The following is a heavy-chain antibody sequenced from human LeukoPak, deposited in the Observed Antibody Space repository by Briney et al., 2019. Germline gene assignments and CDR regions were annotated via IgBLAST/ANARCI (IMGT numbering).Heavy chain of an antibody. J-gene: IGHJ4*02. V-gene: IGHV4-59*01. CDR2: IYYSGSA. CDR3: ARAHSSGWSMVDY. CDR1: GGSISSYY. D-gene: IGHD6-19*01. Sequence: PSETLSLTCTVSGGSISSYYWSWLRQPPGKGLEWIGYIYYSGSANYNPSLKSRVTISVDTSKNQFSLKLSSVTAADTAVYYCARAHSSGWSMVDYWGQGTLVTVSS.